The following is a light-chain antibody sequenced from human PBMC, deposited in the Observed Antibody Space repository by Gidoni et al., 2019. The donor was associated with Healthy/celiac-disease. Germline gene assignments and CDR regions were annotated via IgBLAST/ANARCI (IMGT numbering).Light chain of an antibody. J-gene: IGLJ2*01. CDR3: AAWDDSLSGVV. CDR1: HSNIGSNY. Sequence: SVLTQPPSASALPCQRVTISCSGTHSNIGSNYVYGYQQLPETAPKLLIYRNNPRPSGVPDRFSGSKSGTSASLAISRLRSEDEADYYCAAWDDSLSGVVFGGGTKLTVL. CDR2: RNN. V-gene: IGLV1-47*01.